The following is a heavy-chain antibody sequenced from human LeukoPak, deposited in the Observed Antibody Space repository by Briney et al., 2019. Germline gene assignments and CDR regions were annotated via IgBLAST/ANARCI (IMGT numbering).Heavy chain of an antibody. D-gene: IGHD3-22*01. CDR2: ISVGSA. CDR3: KKASRHPSKRITMIVVVITLFDY. V-gene: IGHV3-38-3*01. CDR1: GFTVSSNE. Sequence: LGGSLRLSCAASGFTVSSNEMSWVRQAPGKGLEWVSSISVGSAYYADSRTRRFTISRDNSKNTLHLQMNSLRAEDTAVYYCKKASRHPSKRITMIVVVITLFDYWGQGTLVTVSS. J-gene: IGHJ4*02.